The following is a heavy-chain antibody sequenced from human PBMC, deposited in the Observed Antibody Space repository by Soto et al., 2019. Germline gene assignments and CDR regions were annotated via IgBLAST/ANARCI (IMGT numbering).Heavy chain of an antibody. CDR2: IIPIFGTA. J-gene: IGHJ6*03. CDR1: GGTFSSYA. CDR3: ARDLGTPPARIFPYYMDV. V-gene: IGHV1-69*13. Sequence: ASVKVSCKASGGTFSSYAISWVRQAPGQGLEWMGGIIPIFGTANYAQKFQGRVTITADESTSTAYMELSSLRSEDTAVYYCARDLGTPPARIFPYYMDVWGKGTTVTVSS. D-gene: IGHD6-6*01.